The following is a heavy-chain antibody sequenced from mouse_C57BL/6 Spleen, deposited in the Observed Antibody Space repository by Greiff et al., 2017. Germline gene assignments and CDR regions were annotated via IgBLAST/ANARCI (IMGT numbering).Heavy chain of an antibody. V-gene: IGHV3-6*01. Sequence: EVQLQQSGPGLVKPSQSLSLTCSVTGYSITSGYYWNWIRQFPGNKLEWMGYISYDGSNNYNPSLKNRISITRDTSKNQFFLKLNSVTTEDTATYYCARADGYYVTWYFDVWGTGTTVTVSS. CDR1: GYSITSGYY. J-gene: IGHJ1*03. CDR2: ISYDGSN. CDR3: ARADGYYVTWYFDV. D-gene: IGHD2-3*01.